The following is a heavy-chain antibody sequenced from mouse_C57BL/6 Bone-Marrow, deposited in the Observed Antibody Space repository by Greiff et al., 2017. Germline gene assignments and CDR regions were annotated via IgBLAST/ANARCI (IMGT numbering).Heavy chain of an antibody. V-gene: IGHV1-81*01. CDR3: ARLWFRNYFDY. D-gene: IGHD2-2*01. Sequence: QVQLQQSGAELARPGASVKLSCKASGYTFTSYGISWVKQRTGQGLEWIGEIYPTSGNTYYNEKFKGKATLTADKSSSTAYMELRSLTSEDSAVYFCARLWFRNYFDYWGQGTTLTVSS. CDR1: GYTFTSYG. CDR2: IYPTSGNT. J-gene: IGHJ2*01.